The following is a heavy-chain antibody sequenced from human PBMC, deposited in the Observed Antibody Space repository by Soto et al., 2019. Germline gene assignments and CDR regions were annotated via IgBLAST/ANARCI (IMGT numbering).Heavy chain of an antibody. CDR3: ARESSGDLGIDY. CDR2: INPSGGST. D-gene: IGHD4-17*01. CDR1: GYTFTSYY. J-gene: IGHJ4*02. V-gene: IGHV1-46*01. Sequence: ASVKVSCKASGYTFTSYYMHWLRQAPGQGLEWMGIINPSGGSTSYAQKFQGRVTMTRDTSTSTVYMELSSLRSEDTAVYYCARESSGDLGIDYWGQGTLVTVSS.